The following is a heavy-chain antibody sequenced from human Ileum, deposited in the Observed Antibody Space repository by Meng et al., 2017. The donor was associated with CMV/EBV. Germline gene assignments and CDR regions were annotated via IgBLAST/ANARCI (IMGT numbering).Heavy chain of an antibody. V-gene: IGHV3-74*01. CDR3: STGGHYSSD. CDR1: ACTFSSHM. D-gene: IGHD3-22*01. J-gene: IGHJ4*02. Sequence: VPLLVSGGGSVPLSGSLNLSCTATACTFSSHMMQWVRQTLGKGLVWVSRVDGDWSDTTYAESVKGRFTISRDNAKNTLYLQMNSLRVEDTAIYYCSTGGHYSSDWGQGTLVTVSS. CDR2: VDGDWSDT.